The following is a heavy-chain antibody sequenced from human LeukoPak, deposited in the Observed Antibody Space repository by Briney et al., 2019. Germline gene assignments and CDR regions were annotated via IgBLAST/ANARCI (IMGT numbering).Heavy chain of an antibody. Sequence: GGSLRLSCAASGFTFSSYAMSWVRQAPGKGLEWVSAISGSGGSTYYADSVKGRFTISRDNSKNTLYLQMNSLRAEDTAVYYCAKNGMGGSYDLDYYYYMDVWGKGTTVTVSS. D-gene: IGHD1-26*01. CDR2: ISGSGGST. J-gene: IGHJ6*03. CDR1: GFTFSSYA. V-gene: IGHV3-23*01. CDR3: AKNGMGGSYDLDYYYYMDV.